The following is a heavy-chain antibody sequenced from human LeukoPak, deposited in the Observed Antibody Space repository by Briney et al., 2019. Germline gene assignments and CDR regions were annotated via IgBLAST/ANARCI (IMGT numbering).Heavy chain of an antibody. D-gene: IGHD3-9*01. CDR2: ISGSGGST. Sequence: GGSLRHSCAASGFTFSSYAMSWVRQAPGKGLEWVSAISGSGGSTYYADSVKGRFTISRDNSKNTLYLQMNSLRAEDTAVYFCAREGGIRYFDYWGQGILVTVSS. CDR3: AREGGIRYFDY. J-gene: IGHJ4*02. CDR1: GFTFSSYA. V-gene: IGHV3-23*01.